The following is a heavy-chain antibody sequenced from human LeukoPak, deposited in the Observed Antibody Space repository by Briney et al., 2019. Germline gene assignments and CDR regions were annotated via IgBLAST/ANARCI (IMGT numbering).Heavy chain of an antibody. Sequence: KSSETLSLTYTLSGGSVTTSSFYWAWIRQPPGKGLECIGTIYYSGITYYHSSLKSRVTISVDTSKNQFSLKLNSVTAADTAVYFCAKSGPAAGRPDAFDIWGQGTMVTVSS. J-gene: IGHJ3*02. V-gene: IGHV4-39*07. CDR1: GGSVTTSSFY. CDR3: AKSGPAAGRPDAFDI. CDR2: IYYSGIT. D-gene: IGHD2-2*01.